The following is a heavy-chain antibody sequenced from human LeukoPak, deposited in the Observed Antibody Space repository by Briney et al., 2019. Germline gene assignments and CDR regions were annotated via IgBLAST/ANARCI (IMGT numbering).Heavy chain of an antibody. J-gene: IGHJ1*01. CDR2: INHSGST. D-gene: IGHD4-23*01. CDR1: GGSISSSSYS. CDR3: ARVHGGNSWNPARYFQH. Sequence: SSETLSLTCTVSGGSISSSSYSWSWIRQPPGKGLEWIGEINHSGSTNYNPSLKSRVTISVDTSKNQFSLKLSSVTAADTAVYYCARVHGGNSWNPARYFQHWGQGTLVTVSS. V-gene: IGHV4-39*07.